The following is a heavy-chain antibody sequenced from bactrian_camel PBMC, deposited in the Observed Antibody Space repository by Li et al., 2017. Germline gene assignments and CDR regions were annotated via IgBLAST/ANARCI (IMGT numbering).Heavy chain of an antibody. CDR3: ATGPWGSRY. Sequence: HVQLVESGGGLVQPGGSLRLSCAASGFTFSTYYMTWVRQAPGKGLEWVSGIYDDGSNTHYADSVKGRFTISRGNSNNMVYLEMESLKSEDTALYSCATGPWGSRYWGQGTQVTVS. V-gene: IGHV3-2*01. D-gene: IGHD5*01. CDR1: GFTFSTYY. CDR2: IYDDGSNT. J-gene: IGHJ4*01.